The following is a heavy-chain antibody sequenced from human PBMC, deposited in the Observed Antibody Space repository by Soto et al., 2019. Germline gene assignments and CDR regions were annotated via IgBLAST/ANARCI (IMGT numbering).Heavy chain of an antibody. V-gene: IGHV3-7*01. CDR2: IKQDGSEK. Sequence: QEKGLEWVANIKQDGSEKSYVYAVKGRFTISRDNAKNSLYLQMNSLRAEDTAVYYCAIFFFQAEDGIRDVRSVSAFLLNRSSDL. CDR3: AIFFFQAEDGIRDVRSVSAFLLNRSSDL. D-gene: IGHD3-10*02. J-gene: IGHJ2*01.